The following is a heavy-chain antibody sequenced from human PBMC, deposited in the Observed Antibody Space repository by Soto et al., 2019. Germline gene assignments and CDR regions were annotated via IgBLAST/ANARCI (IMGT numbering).Heavy chain of an antibody. CDR2: ISSTTNYI. V-gene: IGHV3-21*06. CDR1: GFTFTRYS. Sequence: GSLRLSCAASGFTFTRYSMNWVREATGKGLEWVSSISSTTNYIYYGDSMKGRFTISRDNAKNSLYLEMNSLRAEDTAVYYCARESEDLTSNFDYWGQGTLVTVSS. CDR3: ARESEDLTSNFDY. J-gene: IGHJ4*02.